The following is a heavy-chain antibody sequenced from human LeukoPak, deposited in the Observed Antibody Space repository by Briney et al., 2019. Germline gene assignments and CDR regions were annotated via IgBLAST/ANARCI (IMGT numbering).Heavy chain of an antibody. J-gene: IGHJ4*02. D-gene: IGHD6-19*01. Sequence: PGRSLRLSCTASGFTFGDYAVSWVRQAPGKGLEWVGFIRSRRYGGATEYAASVKGRFSISRDESKSVAYLHMNSLKTEDTAVYYCTRDILSGWYYFDFWGQGTLVTVSS. CDR3: TRDILSGWYYFDF. V-gene: IGHV3-49*04. CDR1: GFTFGDYA. CDR2: IRSRRYGGAT.